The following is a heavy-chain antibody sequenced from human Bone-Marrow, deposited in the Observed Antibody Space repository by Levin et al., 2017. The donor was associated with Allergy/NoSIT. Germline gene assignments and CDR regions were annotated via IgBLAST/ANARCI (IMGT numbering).Heavy chain of an antibody. D-gene: IGHD1-26*01. CDR3: VRDGGYQLLPLLSYFDY. J-gene: IGHJ4*02. CDR2: VFHTGTT. Sequence: SQTLSLTCSVSGYSIRSAYYWGWIRQTPGKGLEWIGSVFHTGTTSYNPSLQSRVTMSRDTSKNLFSLQLRSVTAADTAIYYCVRDGGYQLLPLLSYFDYWGQGVLVTVSS. V-gene: IGHV4-38-2*02. CDR1: GYSIRSAYY.